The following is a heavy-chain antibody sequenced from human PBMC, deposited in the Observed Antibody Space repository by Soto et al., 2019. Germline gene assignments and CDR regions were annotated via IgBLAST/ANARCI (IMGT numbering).Heavy chain of an antibody. J-gene: IGHJ4*02. CDR2: ISNNGDTA. CDR3: AKSRVFIGAIVTLLDS. V-gene: IGHV3-23*01. CDR1: GFTFSSYA. D-gene: IGHD3-16*02. Sequence: EVQLLESGGGLVQPGGSLTLSSATSGFTFSSYAMVWVRLAAEKGLEWVASISNNGDTAYYADSVKGRFTISRGNSENTLYLQMNGLRADDTALYFCAKSRVFIGAIVTLLDSWGQGTQVTVSS.